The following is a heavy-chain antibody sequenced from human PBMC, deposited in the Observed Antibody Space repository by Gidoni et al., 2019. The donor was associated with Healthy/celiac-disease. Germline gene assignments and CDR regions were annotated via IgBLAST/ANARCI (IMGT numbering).Heavy chain of an antibody. V-gene: IGHV3-43D*04. Sequence: EVQLVESGGVVVQPGGSLRCSCAASGFTFVDYAMHWVRQAPGKGLGCVSLISWDGGSTYYADSVKCRFTISRDNSKNSLYLQMNSLRAEDTALYYCAKDVSESWSSGSRLDYWGQGTLVTVSS. CDR2: ISWDGGST. J-gene: IGHJ4*02. CDR3: AKDVSESWSSGSRLDY. D-gene: IGHD6-19*01. CDR1: GFTFVDYA.